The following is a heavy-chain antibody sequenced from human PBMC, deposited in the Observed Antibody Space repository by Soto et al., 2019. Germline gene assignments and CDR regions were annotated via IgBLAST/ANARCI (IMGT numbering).Heavy chain of an antibody. CDR2: ISSSSSYI. D-gene: IGHD3-22*01. CDR1: GFTFSSYS. Sequence: PWGSLRLSCAASGFTFSSYSINFFRHSPVKWLEWVSSISSSSSYIYYADSVKGRFTISRDNAKNSLYLQMNSLRAEDTAVYYCARDRPHYYDSSVSGAFDIWGQGTMVTVSS. CDR3: ARDRPHYYDSSVSGAFDI. J-gene: IGHJ3*02. V-gene: IGHV3-21*01.